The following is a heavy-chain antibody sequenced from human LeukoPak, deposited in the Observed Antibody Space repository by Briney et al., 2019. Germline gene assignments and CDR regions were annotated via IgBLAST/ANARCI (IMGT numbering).Heavy chain of an antibody. J-gene: IGHJ4*02. CDR3: ASLNLLLWFGDDY. V-gene: IGHV3-11*04. D-gene: IGHD3-10*01. CDR2: ISSSGSTI. Sequence: GGSLRLSXAASGFTFSDYYMSWIRQAPGKGLEWVSYISSSGSTIYYADSVKGRFTISRDNAKNSLYLQMNGLRAEDTAVYYCASLNLLLWFGDDYWGQGTLVTVSS. CDR1: GFTFSDYY.